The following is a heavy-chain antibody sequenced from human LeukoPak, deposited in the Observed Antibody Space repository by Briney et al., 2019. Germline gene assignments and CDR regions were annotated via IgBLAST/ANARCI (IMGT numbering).Heavy chain of an antibody. CDR3: ARVNLDTGYYFDY. D-gene: IGHD1-14*01. Sequence: SQTLSLTCTVSGGSISSGGYYWSWIRQHPGKGLEWIGYIYYSGGTYYNPSLKSRVTISVDTSKNQFSLKLSSVTAADTAVYYCARVNLDTGYYFDYWGQGTLVTVSS. CDR2: IYYSGGT. V-gene: IGHV4-31*03. J-gene: IGHJ4*02. CDR1: GGSISSGGYY.